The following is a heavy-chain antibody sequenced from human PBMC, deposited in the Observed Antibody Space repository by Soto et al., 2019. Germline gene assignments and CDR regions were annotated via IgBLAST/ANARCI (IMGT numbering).Heavy chain of an antibody. CDR3: ARDGPYYDASRMDV. J-gene: IGHJ6*02. CDR2: LHSGGDT. D-gene: IGHD3-3*01. Sequence: EVQLVESGGGLVQPGGSLRLSCAASGIPVSSNYMTWVRQAPGKGLAWVSVLHSGGDTYYANSVKGRFTISRHDSTNTLFLQMNSLTPEDTAVYYCARDGPYYDASRMDVWGQGATFTVSS. V-gene: IGHV3-53*04. CDR1: GIPVSSNY.